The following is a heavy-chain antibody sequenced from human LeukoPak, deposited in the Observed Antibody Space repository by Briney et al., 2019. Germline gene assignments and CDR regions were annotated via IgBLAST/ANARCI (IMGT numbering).Heavy chain of an antibody. V-gene: IGHV1-18*01. Sequence: ASVKVSCKASGYTFTSYGISWVRQAPGQGLEWMGWISANNGNTNYAQKLQGRVTMTTDTSTSTAYMELRSLRSDDTAVYYCARDQTYYDSSGYYPYYFDYWGQGTLVTVSS. D-gene: IGHD3-22*01. CDR2: ISANNGNT. CDR3: ARDQTYYDSSGYYPYYFDY. J-gene: IGHJ4*02. CDR1: GYTFTSYG.